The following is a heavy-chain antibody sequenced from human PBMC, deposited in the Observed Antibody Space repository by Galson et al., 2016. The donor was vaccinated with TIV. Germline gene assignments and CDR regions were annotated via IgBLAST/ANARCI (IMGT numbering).Heavy chain of an antibody. J-gene: IGHJ4*02. D-gene: IGHD3-3*01. V-gene: IGHV6-1*01. CDR2: TYYRSKWYN. Sequence: CAISGDSVPSDSAAWNWIRPSPSRGLEWLGRTYYRSKWYNDYAVAVKSRITITPDTSKNQFSLQLTSVTPEDTAVYYCARSTPSVFGVVMTLDYWGQGTLVTVSS. CDR1: GDSVPSDSAA. CDR3: ARSTPSVFGVVMTLDY.